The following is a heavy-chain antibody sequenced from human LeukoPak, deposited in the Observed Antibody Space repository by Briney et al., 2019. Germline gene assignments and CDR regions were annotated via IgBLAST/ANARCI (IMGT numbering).Heavy chain of an antibody. CDR3: ARDGAYYYDCMDG. CDR2: ISVYSGDK. Sequence: ASVKVSCKASGYTFITSGISWVRQAPGQGLGWMGWISVYSGDKKFAQKFQDRVTMTTDTSRNTAYMELRSLRHDDTAIYYCARDGAYYYDCMDGWGQGTRVTVSS. D-gene: IGHD3-22*01. V-gene: IGHV1-18*01. CDR1: GYTFITSG. J-gene: IGHJ3*01.